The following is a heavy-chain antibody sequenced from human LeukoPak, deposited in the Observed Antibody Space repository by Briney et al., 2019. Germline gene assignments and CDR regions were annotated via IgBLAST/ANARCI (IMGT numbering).Heavy chain of an antibody. V-gene: IGHV1-2*02. CDR2: INPNSGGT. CDR1: GYTFTGYY. Sequence: ASVTVSYKASGYTFTGYYIHWVRQAPGQGREWMGWINPNSGGTSYAQKFQGRVTLTRDTSISTAYMELSRLTSDDTAVYYCARERYGSGSYYFDYWGQGTLVTVSS. CDR3: ARERYGSGSYYFDY. J-gene: IGHJ4*02. D-gene: IGHD3-10*01.